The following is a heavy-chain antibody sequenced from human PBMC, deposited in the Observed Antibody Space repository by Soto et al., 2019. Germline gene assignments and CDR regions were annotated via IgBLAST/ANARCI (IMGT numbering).Heavy chain of an antibody. CDR2: INHSGST. V-gene: IGHV4-34*01. CDR1: GGSFSGFY. Sequence: PSETLSLSCAVYGGSFSGFYWSWIRQPPGKGLEWIGEINHSGSTNYNPSLKSRVTISVDTSKNQFSLKLSSVTAADTAVYYCARYTSHYPTRWFDPWGQGTLVTVSS. CDR3: ARYTSHYPTRWFDP. J-gene: IGHJ5*02. D-gene: IGHD2-2*02.